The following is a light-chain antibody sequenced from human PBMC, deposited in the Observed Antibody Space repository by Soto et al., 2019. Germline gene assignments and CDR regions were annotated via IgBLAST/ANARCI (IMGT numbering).Light chain of an antibody. V-gene: IGKV1-9*01. CDR3: QQLDTYPPFT. J-gene: IGKJ3*01. CDR2: AAS. Sequence: IQLTQSPSSLSASVGDRVTITCRASQGISNSLAWYQQKPGKAPKLLIYAASTLQSGVPSRFSCSGSGTDVTLTISSLQPEDSATYYCQQLDTYPPFTFGPGTKVDIK. CDR1: QGISNS.